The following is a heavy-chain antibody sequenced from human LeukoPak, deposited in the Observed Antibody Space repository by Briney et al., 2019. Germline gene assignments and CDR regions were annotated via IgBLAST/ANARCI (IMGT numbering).Heavy chain of an antibody. Sequence: GASVKVSCKASGYTFTSYYMHWVRQAPGQGLEWMGIINPSGGSTSYAQKFQGRVTMTRDMSTSTVYMELSSLRSEDTAVYYCARVVGEQWLDPYYFDYWGQGTLVTVSS. CDR3: ARVVGEQWLDPYYFDY. CDR2: INPSGGST. CDR1: GYTFTSYY. J-gene: IGHJ4*02. D-gene: IGHD6-19*01. V-gene: IGHV1-46*01.